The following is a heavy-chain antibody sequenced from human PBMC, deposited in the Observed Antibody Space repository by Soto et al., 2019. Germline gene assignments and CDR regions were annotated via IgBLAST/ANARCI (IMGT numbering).Heavy chain of an antibody. V-gene: IGHV4-61*01. D-gene: IGHD2-15*01. CDR3: ARFLHCFDP. CDR1: GGSVSSGIYY. CDR2: IYYSGRT. Sequence: SETLSLTCTVSGGSVSSGIYYWSWIRQPPGKGLDWIGYIYYSGRTNYNPSLKSRVTISVDTSKNQFSLKLSSVTAADTAVYFCARFLHCFDPWGQGLPVTVSS. J-gene: IGHJ5*02.